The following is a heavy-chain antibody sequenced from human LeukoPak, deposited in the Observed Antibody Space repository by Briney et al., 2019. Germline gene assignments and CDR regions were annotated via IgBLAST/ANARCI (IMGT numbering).Heavy chain of an antibody. J-gene: IGHJ4*02. CDR2: IGSGGDSI. CDR1: GCTFSTYA. CDR3: ATDRVAGRRPLLELGY. V-gene: IGHV3-23*01. Sequence: PGGSLRLSCAASGCTFSTYAMTWVRQAPGKGLEWVSAIGSGGDSIFYADSVKGRFTISRDNSKNTLYLQMNSLRAEDPPVYYCATDRVAGRRPLLELGYWGQGPLVTVSS. D-gene: IGHD6-19*01.